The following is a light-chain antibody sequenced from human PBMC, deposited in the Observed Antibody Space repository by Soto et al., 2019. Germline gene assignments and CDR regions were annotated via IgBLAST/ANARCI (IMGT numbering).Light chain of an antibody. J-gene: IGKJ1*01. V-gene: IGKV1-5*01. CDR2: DAS. CDR3: QQYNSYSRT. Sequence: DIQMTQSPSTLSASVGDRVTITCRASQSISSWLAWYQQKPGKAPKLRIYDASSLESGVPSRLSGSGSGTEFTLTISSLQPDDFATYYCQQYNSYSRTFGQGTKVEIK. CDR1: QSISSW.